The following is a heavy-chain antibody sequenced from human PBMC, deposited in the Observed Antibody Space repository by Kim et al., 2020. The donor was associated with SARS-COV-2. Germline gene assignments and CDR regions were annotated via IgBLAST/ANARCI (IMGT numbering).Heavy chain of an antibody. Sequence: GGSLRLSCAASGFNFDNYGMHWVRQAPGKGLEWVSAISGADSSTYYADSVKGRFTISRDNSKNSLYLQMNSLRTEDTALYYCAKAKEEKWLRLGLYYWGQGTLVTVSS. CDR1: GFNFDNYG. D-gene: IGHD5-12*01. J-gene: IGHJ4*02. V-gene: IGHV3-43*02. CDR3: AKAKEEKWLRLGLYY. CDR2: ISGADSST.